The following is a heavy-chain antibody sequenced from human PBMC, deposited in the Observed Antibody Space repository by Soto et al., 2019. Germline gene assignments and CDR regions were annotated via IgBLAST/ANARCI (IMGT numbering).Heavy chain of an antibody. CDR2: IIPIFGTA. CDR3: VRNLVGASYSTFDY. Sequence: SVKVSCKASGGTFSIYAISWVRQAPGEGLEWMGGIIPIFGTANYAQKFQGRVTITADASTSTAYMEMSSLRSEDTAVYYCVRNLVGASYSTFDYWGQGTLVTVS. D-gene: IGHD1-26*01. CDR1: GGTFSIYA. V-gene: IGHV1-69*13. J-gene: IGHJ4*02.